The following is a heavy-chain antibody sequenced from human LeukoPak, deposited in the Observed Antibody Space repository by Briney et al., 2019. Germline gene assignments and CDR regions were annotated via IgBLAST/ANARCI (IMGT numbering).Heavy chain of an antibody. CDR3: ARETLVGATTHYFDY. D-gene: IGHD1-26*01. V-gene: IGHV1-18*01. Sequence: GASVKVSCTASGYTFTSYGISWVRQAPGQGLEWMGWISAYNDNTNYAQKLQGRVTMTTDTSTSTAYMELRSLRSDDTAVYYCARETLVGATTHYFDYWGQGTLVTVSS. CDR2: ISAYNDNT. J-gene: IGHJ4*02. CDR1: GYTFTSYG.